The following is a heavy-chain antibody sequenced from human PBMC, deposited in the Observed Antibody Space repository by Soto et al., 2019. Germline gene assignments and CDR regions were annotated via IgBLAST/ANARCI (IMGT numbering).Heavy chain of an antibody. D-gene: IGHD3-9*01. CDR1: GFTFSSSA. CDR2: IVVGSGNT. CDR3: AAFDPGPMGFDP. J-gene: IGHJ5*02. Sequence: ASVKVSCKASGFTFSSSAVQWVRQARGQRLEWIGKIVVGSGNTNYAQKFQERVTITRDMSTSTAYMELSSLRSEDTAFYYCAAFDPGPMGFDPWGQGTLVTSPQ. V-gene: IGHV1-58*01.